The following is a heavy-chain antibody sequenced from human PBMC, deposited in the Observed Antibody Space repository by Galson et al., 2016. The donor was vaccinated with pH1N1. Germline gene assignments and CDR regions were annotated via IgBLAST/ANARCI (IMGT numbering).Heavy chain of an antibody. CDR2: IIGMFAKT. CDR1: EGTFSSFG. J-gene: IGHJ4*01. Sequence: SVKVSCKASEGTFSSFGISWVRQAPGQGLEWMGGIIGMFAKTNYAQKFQGRVTITADELTSTAYMDLSSLTSEDTAVYYCARSPGYMVTALDNWGHGTLVTVSS. V-gene: IGHV1-69*13. CDR3: ARSPGYMVTALDN. D-gene: IGHD2-21*02.